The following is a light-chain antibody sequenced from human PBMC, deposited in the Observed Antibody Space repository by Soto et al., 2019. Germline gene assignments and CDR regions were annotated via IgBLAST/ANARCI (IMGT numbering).Light chain of an antibody. J-gene: IGLJ1*01. V-gene: IGLV1-51*01. Sequence: QSAMTQPPSVSAAPGQRVTISCSGSSSNIGGNSVSWYQQLPGTAPKLLIYDDDKRPSGIPDRFSGSKSGTSATLGITGFQTGDEADYYCGSWDSSLSAYVLGTGTKVPVL. CDR2: DDD. CDR3: GSWDSSLSAYV. CDR1: SSNIGGNS.